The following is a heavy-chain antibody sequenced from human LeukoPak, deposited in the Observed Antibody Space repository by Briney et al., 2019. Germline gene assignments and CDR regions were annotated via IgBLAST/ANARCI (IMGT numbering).Heavy chain of an antibody. CDR2: LYHSGST. CDR3: ARSGSTGSYPY. V-gene: IGHV4-38-2*02. D-gene: IGHD1-26*01. J-gene: IGHJ4*02. CDR1: GYSIGSGYY. Sequence: SETLSLTCTVSGYSIGSGYYWGWIRQPPGKGPEWIGSLYHSGSTYYNPSLNSRVTISVDTSKNQFSLKLSSVTAADTAVYYCARSGSTGSYPYWGQGTLVTVSS.